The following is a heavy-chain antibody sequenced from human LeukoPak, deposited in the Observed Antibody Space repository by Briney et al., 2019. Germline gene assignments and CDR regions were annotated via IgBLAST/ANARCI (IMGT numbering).Heavy chain of an antibody. CDR3: TVVVVPAAMPVDY. V-gene: IGHV3-30*03. J-gene: IGHJ4*02. CDR2: ISYDGSNK. Sequence: GGSLRLSCAASGFTFSSYGMHWVRQAPGKGLEWVAVISYDGSNKYYADSVKGRFTISRDNSKNTLYLQMNSLRAEDTAVYYCTVVVVPAAMPVDYWAREPWSPSPQ. D-gene: IGHD2-2*01. CDR1: GFTFSSYG.